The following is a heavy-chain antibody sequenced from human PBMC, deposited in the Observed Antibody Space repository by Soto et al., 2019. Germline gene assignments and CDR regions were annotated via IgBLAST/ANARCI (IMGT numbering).Heavy chain of an antibody. V-gene: IGHV4-31*03. D-gene: IGHD6-13*01. CDR1: GGSISSGGYY. J-gene: IGHJ6*02. CDR3: ARDDTPGYSSSWYPHYYYGMDV. CDR2: IYYSGST. Sequence: SDTLSLTCTVSGGSISSGGYYWSWIRQHPGKGLEWIGYIYYSGSTYYNPSLKSRVTISVDTSKNQFSLKLSSVTAADTAVYYCARDDTPGYSSSWYPHYYYGMDVWGQGTTVTVSS.